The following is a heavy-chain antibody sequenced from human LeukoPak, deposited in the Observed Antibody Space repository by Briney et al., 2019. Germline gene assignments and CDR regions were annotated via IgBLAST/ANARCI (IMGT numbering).Heavy chain of an antibody. J-gene: IGHJ4*02. CDR1: GYAFAGYY. V-gene: IGHV1-2*02. D-gene: IGHD5-12*01. CDR3: ARGPITAAFDY. CDR2: INPDNGGS. Sequence: GASVKVSCKASGYAFAGYYIHWFRQAPGQGLEWMGWINPDNGGSGDAQKFQGRVTLTRDTSVNTVYMELTWLRSDDTAIYYCARGPITAAFDYWGQGTLVTVSS.